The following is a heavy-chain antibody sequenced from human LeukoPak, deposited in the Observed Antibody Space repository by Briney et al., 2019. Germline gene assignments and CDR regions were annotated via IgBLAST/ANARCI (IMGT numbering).Heavy chain of an antibody. D-gene: IGHD6-19*01. Sequence: SGGSLRLSCAASGFTFSSYWMSWVRQAPGKGLEWVANIKQDGSEKYYVDSVKGRFTISRDNAKNSLYLQMNSLRAEDTAVYYCARDPQYSSGWYYDYYYGMDVWGQGTTVTVSS. J-gene: IGHJ6*02. CDR3: ARDPQYSSGWYYDYYYGMDV. V-gene: IGHV3-7*03. CDR1: GFTFSSYW. CDR2: IKQDGSEK.